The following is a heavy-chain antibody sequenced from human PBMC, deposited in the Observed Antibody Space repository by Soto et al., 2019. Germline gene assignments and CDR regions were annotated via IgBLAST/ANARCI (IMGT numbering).Heavy chain of an antibody. CDR1: GFTFSSYA. V-gene: IGHV3-23*01. CDR2: ISGSGGST. J-gene: IGHJ6*02. Sequence: GGSLRLSCAASGFTFSSYAMSWVRQAPGKGLEWVSAISGSGGSTYYADSVKGRFTISRDNSKNTLYLQMNSLGAEDTAVYYCAKPLLPLYYYYGMDVWGQGTTVTVSS. D-gene: IGHD3-22*01. CDR3: AKPLLPLYYYYGMDV.